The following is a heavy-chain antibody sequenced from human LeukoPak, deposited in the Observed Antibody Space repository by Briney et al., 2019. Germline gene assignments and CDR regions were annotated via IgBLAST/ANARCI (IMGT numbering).Heavy chain of an antibody. V-gene: IGHV3-9*01. Sequence: PGGSLRLSCAASGFTFDDYAMHWVRQAPGKGLEWVSGISWNSGSIGYADSVKGRSTISRDNAKNSLYLQMNSLRAEDTALYYCAKDMGELRGSAAGEAGIAFDIWGQGTMVTVSS. D-gene: IGHD3-16*01. CDR1: GFTFDDYA. J-gene: IGHJ3*02. CDR2: ISWNSGSI. CDR3: AKDMGELRGSAAGEAGIAFDI.